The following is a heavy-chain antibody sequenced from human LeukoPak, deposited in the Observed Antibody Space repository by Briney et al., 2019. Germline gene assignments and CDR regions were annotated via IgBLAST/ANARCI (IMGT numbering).Heavy chain of an antibody. Sequence: GASAKVSCKSSGYTFTSYYMLWVRQAPGQGLEWMGIINPSSGSTSYAQNFQGRVTMTRDTSSSTVYMELSSLRSEDTAVYYCARGYTYGDYWGQGTLVTVSS. V-gene: IGHV1-46*01. J-gene: IGHJ4*02. D-gene: IGHD5-18*01. CDR2: INPSSGST. CDR3: ARGYTYGDY. CDR1: GYTFTSYY.